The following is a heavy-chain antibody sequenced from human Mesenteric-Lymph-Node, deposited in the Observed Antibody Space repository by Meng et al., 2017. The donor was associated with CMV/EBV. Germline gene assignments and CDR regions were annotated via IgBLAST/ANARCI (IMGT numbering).Heavy chain of an antibody. CDR2: IYSCGST. CDR1: GFTVSSNY. V-gene: IGHV3-53*01. CDR3: ARGFRYSSSGRGTTYYYYGMDV. D-gene: IGHD6-6*01. Sequence: GGSLRLSCAASGFTVSSNYMSWVRQAPGKGLEWVSVIYSCGSTYYADSVKGRFTISRDNSKNTLYLQMNSLRAEDTAVYYCARGFRYSSSGRGTTYYYYGMDVWGQGTTVTSP. J-gene: IGHJ6*02.